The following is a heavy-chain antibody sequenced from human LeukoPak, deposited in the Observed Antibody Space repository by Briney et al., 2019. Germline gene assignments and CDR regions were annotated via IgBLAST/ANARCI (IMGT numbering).Heavy chain of an antibody. CDR3: ARDCGGYRDYYFDY. D-gene: IGHD6-19*01. J-gene: IGHJ4*02. CDR2: INHSGST. Sequence: SETLSLTCAVYGGSFSGYYWSWIRQPPGKGLEWIGEINHSGSTNYNPSLKSRVTISVDTSKNQFSLKLSSVTAADTAVYYCARDCGGYRDYYFDYWGQGTLVTVSS. CDR1: GGSFSGYY. V-gene: IGHV4-34*01.